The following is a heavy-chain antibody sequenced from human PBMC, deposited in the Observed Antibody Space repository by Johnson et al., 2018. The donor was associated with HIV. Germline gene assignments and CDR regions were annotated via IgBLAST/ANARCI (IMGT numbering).Heavy chain of an antibody. J-gene: IGHJ3*02. CDR3: ASWHGDYGNAFDI. CDR1: GFTFSDYY. D-gene: IGHD4-17*01. CDR2: ISSSGNTI. V-gene: IGHV3-11*04. Sequence: QVQLVESGGGVVQPGRSLRLSCEASGFTFSDYYMSWIRQAPGKGLEWVSYISSSGNTIYYADSVKGRFTISRDNSKNTLYLQMNSLRAEDTAVYYCASWHGDYGNAFDIWGQGTMVTVSS.